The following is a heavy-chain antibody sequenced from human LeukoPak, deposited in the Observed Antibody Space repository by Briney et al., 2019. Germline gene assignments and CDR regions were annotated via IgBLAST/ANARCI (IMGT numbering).Heavy chain of an antibody. CDR3: AKVKSSGWHYFDY. CDR1: GFTFSSYA. D-gene: IGHD6-19*01. CDR2: ISGTGGST. V-gene: IGHV3-23*01. Sequence: QPGGSLRLSCAASGFTFSSYAMSWVRQAPGKGLEWVSAISGTGGSTYYADSVKGRFTISRDNSKNTLYLQMNSLRAEDTAVYYCAKVKSSGWHYFDYWGQGTLVTVSS. J-gene: IGHJ4*02.